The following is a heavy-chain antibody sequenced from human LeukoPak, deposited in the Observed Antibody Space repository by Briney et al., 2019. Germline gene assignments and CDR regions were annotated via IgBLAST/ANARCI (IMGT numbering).Heavy chain of an antibody. V-gene: IGHV3-49*04. Sequence: GGSLRLSCTAPGFTFGDYALGWVRQAPGKGLEWVGFIRSKGYGGTTEDAASVKGRFTISRDDSKSIAYLHMNSLETEDTAVYYCTRCGPSTIYYHYYYMDVWGKGTTVTVSS. CDR1: GFTFGDYA. CDR3: TRCGPSTIYYHYYYMDV. CDR2: IRSKGYGGTT. D-gene: IGHD2-21*01. J-gene: IGHJ6*03.